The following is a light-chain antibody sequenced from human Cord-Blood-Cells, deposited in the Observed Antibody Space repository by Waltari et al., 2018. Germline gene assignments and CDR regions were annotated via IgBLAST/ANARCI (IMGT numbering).Light chain of an antibody. J-gene: IGLJ2*01. Sequence: QSALTQPASVSGSPGQSITISCTGTSSDVGGYNYVSWYQQQPGKAPKLMIYDVSNRPSVVSNRFSGSKSGNTASLTISGLQAEDEADYYGSSYTSSSTRVFGGGTKLTVL. V-gene: IGLV2-14*01. CDR3: SSYTSSSTRV. CDR2: DVS. CDR1: SSDVGGYNY.